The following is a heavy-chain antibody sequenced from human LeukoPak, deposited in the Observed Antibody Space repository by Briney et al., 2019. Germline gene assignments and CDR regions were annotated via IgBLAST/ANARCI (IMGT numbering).Heavy chain of an antibody. D-gene: IGHD3-10*01. Sequence: GGSLRLSCAASGFTFGSYAMSWVRQAPGKGLEWVSAISGSGGSTYYADSVKGRFTISRDNSKNTLYLQMNSLRAEDTAVYYCAKVVRGVIGFDYWGQGTLVTVSS. CDR2: ISGSGGST. CDR1: GFTFGSYA. J-gene: IGHJ4*02. V-gene: IGHV3-23*01. CDR3: AKVVRGVIGFDY.